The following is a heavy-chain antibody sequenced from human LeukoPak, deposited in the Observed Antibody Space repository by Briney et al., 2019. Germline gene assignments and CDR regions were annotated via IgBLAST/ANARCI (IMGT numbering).Heavy chain of an antibody. Sequence: SETLSLTCAVSGGSISSGGYSWSWIRQPPGKGLEWIGYIYHSGSTYYNPSLKSRVTISVDRSKNQFSLKLSSVTAADTAVYYCARIHWDSSSWYGLSTTGYMDVWGKGTTVTVSS. CDR3: ARIHWDSSSWYGLSTTGYMDV. CDR2: IYHSGST. CDR1: GGSISSGGYS. J-gene: IGHJ6*03. D-gene: IGHD6-13*01. V-gene: IGHV4-30-2*01.